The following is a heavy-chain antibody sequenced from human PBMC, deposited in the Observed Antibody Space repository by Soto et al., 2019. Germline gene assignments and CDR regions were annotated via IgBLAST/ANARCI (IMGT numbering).Heavy chain of an antibody. CDR1: GGTFSSYA. D-gene: IGHD3-10*01. J-gene: IGHJ3*02. V-gene: IGHV1-69*13. CDR3: ARGDRGVRGAIRGPFDI. CDR2: IIPIFGTA. Sequence: SVKVSCKASGGTFSSYAISWVRQAPGQGLEWMGGIIPIFGTANYAQKFQGRVTITADESTSTAYMELSSLRSEDTAVYYCARGDRGVRGAIRGPFDIWGQGTMVTVSS.